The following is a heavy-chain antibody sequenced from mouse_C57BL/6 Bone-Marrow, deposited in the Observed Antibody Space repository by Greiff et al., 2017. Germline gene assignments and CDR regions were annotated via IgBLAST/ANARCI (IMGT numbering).Heavy chain of an antibody. J-gene: IGHJ4*01. Sequence: EVKLMESGGGLVQPGESLKLSCESNEYEFPSHDMSWVRKTPETRLALVAAINSDGGSTYYPDTMERRVIISRDNTKKTLYLQMSSLRSEDTALYYCARGGVKDAMDYWGQGTSVTVSS. CDR3: ARGGVKDAMDY. CDR2: INSDGGST. CDR1: EYEFPSHD. V-gene: IGHV5-2*01. D-gene: IGHD1-3*01.